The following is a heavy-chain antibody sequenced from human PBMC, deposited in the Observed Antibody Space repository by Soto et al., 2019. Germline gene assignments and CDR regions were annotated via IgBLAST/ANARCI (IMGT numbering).Heavy chain of an antibody. CDR1: GGSISSGGYS. J-gene: IGHJ4*02. V-gene: IGHV4-30-2*01. CDR2: IYHSGST. CDR3: ARLGASEMAKSFDY. D-gene: IGHD3-16*01. Sequence: SETLSLTCTVSGGSISSGGYSWSWIRQPPGKGLEWIGYIYHSGSTYYNPSLKSRVTISVDRSKNQFSLKLSSVTAADTAVYFCARLGASEMAKSFDYWGQGTLVTVSS.